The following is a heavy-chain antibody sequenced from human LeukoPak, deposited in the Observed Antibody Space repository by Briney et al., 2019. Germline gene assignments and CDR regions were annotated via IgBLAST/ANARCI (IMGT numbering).Heavy chain of an antibody. CDR2: ISYDGSNK. CDR1: GFTFSSYG. V-gene: IGHV3-30*18. Sequence: GGSLRLSCAASGFTFSSYGMHWVRQAPGKGLKWVAVISYDGSNKYYADSVKGRFTISRDNSKNTLYLQMNSLRAEDTAVYYCAKREGQWLPDWGQGTLVTVSS. J-gene: IGHJ4*02. CDR3: AKREGQWLPD. D-gene: IGHD6-19*01.